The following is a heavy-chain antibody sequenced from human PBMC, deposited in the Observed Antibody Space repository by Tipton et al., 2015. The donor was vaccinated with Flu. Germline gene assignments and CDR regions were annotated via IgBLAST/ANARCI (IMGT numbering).Heavy chain of an antibody. CDR1: GGSISSSSYY. D-gene: IGHD5-18*01. CDR2: IYYSGST. Sequence: TLSLTCTVSGGSISSSSYYWGWIRQPPGKGLEWIGSIYYSGSTYYNPSLKSRVTISVDTSKNQFSLKLSSVTAADTAVYYCASPYYSYGSLFDYWGQGTLVTVSS. V-gene: IGHV4-39*01. CDR3: ASPYYSYGSLFDY. J-gene: IGHJ4*02.